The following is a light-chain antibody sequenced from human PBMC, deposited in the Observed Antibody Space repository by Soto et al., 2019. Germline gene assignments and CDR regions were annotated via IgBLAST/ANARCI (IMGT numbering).Light chain of an antibody. CDR1: QSISSY. CDR2: AAS. CDR3: QQSYSTPRK. Sequence: DIQMTQSPSSLSASVGDRVTITCRASQSISSYLNWYQQKPGKAPKLLIYAASSLQSGVPSRFSGSGSGTDFTLTIRSLQPEDFATYYCQQSYSTPRKCGQGTTGDTK. J-gene: IGKJ1*01. V-gene: IGKV1-39*01.